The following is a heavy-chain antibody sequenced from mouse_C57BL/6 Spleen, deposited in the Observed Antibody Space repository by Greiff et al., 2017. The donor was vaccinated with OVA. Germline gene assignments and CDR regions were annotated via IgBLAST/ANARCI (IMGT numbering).Heavy chain of an antibody. CDR3: ARIYYDYVDY. Sequence: EVKLMESGGGLVKPGGSLKLSCAASGFTFSDYGMHWVRQAPEKGLEWVAYISSGSSTIYYADTVKGRFTISRDNAKNTLFLQMTSLRSEDTAMYYCARIYYDYVDYWGQGTTLTVSS. D-gene: IGHD2-4*01. CDR2: ISSGSSTI. CDR1: GFTFSDYG. J-gene: IGHJ2*01. V-gene: IGHV5-17*01.